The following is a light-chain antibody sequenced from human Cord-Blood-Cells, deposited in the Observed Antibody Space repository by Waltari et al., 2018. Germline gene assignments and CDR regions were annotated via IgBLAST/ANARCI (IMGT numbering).Light chain of an antibody. CDR2: DAS. CDR3: QQRSNWLWT. J-gene: IGKJ1*01. V-gene: IGKV3-11*01. CDR1: QSVSSY. Sequence: EIVLTQSLAPLSSSPGERATLSCRASQSVSSYLAWYQQQPGQAPRLLIYDASNRATGIPARFSGSGSGTDFTLTISSLEPEDFAVYYCQQRSNWLWTFGQGTKVEIK.